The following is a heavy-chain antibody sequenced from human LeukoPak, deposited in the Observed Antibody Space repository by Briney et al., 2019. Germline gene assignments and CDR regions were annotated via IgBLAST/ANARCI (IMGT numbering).Heavy chain of an antibody. CDR3: ARDDSGYSYGLYYYYYYYMDV. CDR1: GFTFSSYS. CDR2: ISSSSSTI. J-gene: IGHJ6*03. D-gene: IGHD5-18*01. Sequence: GGSLRLSCAAPGFTFSSYSMNWVRQAPGKGLDWVAYISSSSSTIYYADSVKGRFTISRDNAKNSLYLQMNSLRAEDTAVYYCARDDSGYSYGLYYYYYYYMDVWGKGTTVTVSS. V-gene: IGHV3-48*04.